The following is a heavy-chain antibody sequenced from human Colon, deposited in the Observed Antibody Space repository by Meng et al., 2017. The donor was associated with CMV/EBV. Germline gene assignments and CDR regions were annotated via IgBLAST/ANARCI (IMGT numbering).Heavy chain of an antibody. CDR1: GYPFTIHY. CDR3: ATLSIYDSTISDF. J-gene: IGHJ4*02. CDR2: MNPNSGET. D-gene: IGHD5/OR15-5a*01. Sequence: GESLKISCKTSGYPFTIHYIHWVRQAPGRGLEWMGWMNPNSGETNYAQKFQDRVTMTRDTTVNTAYLDLTSLRSADTAVYYCATLSIYDSTISDFWGQGTLVTVSS. V-gene: IGHV1-2*02.